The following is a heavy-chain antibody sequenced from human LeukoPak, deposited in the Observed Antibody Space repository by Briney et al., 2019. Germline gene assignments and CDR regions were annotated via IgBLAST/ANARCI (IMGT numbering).Heavy chain of an antibody. D-gene: IGHD6-6*01. Sequence: SETLSLTCTVSGGSISSSSYYWGWIRQPPGKGLEWIGSIYHSGSTYYNPSLKSRVTISVDTSKNQFSLKLSSVTATDTAVYYCARHRGSSSNFDYWGQGTLVTVSS. CDR2: IYHSGST. CDR3: ARHRGSSSNFDY. J-gene: IGHJ4*02. CDR1: GGSISSSSYY. V-gene: IGHV4-39*01.